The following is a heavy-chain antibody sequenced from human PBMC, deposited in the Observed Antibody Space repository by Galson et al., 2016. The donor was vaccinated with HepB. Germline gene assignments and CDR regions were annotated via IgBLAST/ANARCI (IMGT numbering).Heavy chain of an antibody. V-gene: IGHV3-30*18. Sequence: SLRLSCAASGFNLRIYGMHWVRQAPGKGLEWVAADSMDGRRKFYADSVKGRFTISRDNSNNMLFLQMSSLRPDDTAVYYCAKRHEYCPPVGCSVDYWGQGTLVSVSS. CDR1: GFNLRIYG. CDR3: AKRHEYCPPVGCSVDY. D-gene: IGHD2/OR15-2a*01. J-gene: IGHJ4*02. CDR2: DSMDGRRK.